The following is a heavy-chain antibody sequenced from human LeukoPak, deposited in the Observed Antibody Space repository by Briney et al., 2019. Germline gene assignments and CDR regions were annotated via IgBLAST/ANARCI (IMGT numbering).Heavy chain of an antibody. Sequence: SETLSLTCTVSGGSISSSSYYWGWIRQPPGKGLEWIGSIYYSGSTYYNPSLKSRVTISVDTSKNQFSLKLSSVTAADTAVYYCASTNNYDLWSDYYYWGQGTLVTVSS. V-gene: IGHV4-39*07. CDR2: IYYSGST. D-gene: IGHD3-3*01. CDR3: ASTNNYDLWSDYYY. CDR1: GGSISSSSYY. J-gene: IGHJ4*02.